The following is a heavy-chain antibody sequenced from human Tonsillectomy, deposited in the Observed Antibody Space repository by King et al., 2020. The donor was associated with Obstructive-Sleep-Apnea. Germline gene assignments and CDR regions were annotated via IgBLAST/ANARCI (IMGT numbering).Heavy chain of an antibody. D-gene: IGHD1-26*01. V-gene: IGHV4-31*03. CDR1: GGSISSDGYY. Sequence: MQLQESGPGLVKPSQTLSLTCTVSGGSISSDGYYWSWIRQHPGKGLEWIGYIYHSGSTYYNPSLKSRVSISVDTSNNQFSLKLSSVTAADTAVYYCARWVAGSYHDDYWGQGTLVTVSS. CDR2: IYHSGST. J-gene: IGHJ4*02. CDR3: ARWVAGSYHDDY.